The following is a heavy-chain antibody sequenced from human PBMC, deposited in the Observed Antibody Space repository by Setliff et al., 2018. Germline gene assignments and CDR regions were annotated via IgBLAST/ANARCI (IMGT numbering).Heavy chain of an antibody. J-gene: IGHJ4*02. CDR2: VIQVGSG. D-gene: IGHD1-26*01. CDR3: ATSGGYRISN. V-gene: IGHV3-7*01. Sequence: GGSLRLSCAASGFTFSSYWMSWVRQVPGKGLEWVAGVIQVGSGVYADSVKGRFTISRDNAKNSAYLQMNGLRADDTAVYYCATSGGYRISNWGQGTLVTVSS. CDR1: GFTFSSYW.